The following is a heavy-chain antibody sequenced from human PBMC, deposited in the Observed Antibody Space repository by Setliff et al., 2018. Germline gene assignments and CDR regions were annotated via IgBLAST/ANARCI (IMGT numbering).Heavy chain of an antibody. CDR2: IYPGDSDT. D-gene: IGHD3-22*01. V-gene: IGHV5-51*01. J-gene: IGHJ6*02. Sequence: GESLKLSCKGSGYSFTSYWIGWVRQMPGKGLEWMGIIYPGDSDTRYSPSFQGQVTISADTSISTAYLQWSSLKASDTAMYYCARYDSSGYHYYYGMDGWGQGTTVTVSS. CDR1: GYSFTSYW. CDR3: ARYDSSGYHYYYGMDG.